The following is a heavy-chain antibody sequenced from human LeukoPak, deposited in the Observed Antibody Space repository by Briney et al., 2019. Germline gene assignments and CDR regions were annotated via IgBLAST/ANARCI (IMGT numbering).Heavy chain of an antibody. Sequence: GGSLRLSCAASGFTFSSYSMNWVRQAPGKGLEWVSSISSSSYIYYAGSVKGRFTTSRDNAKNSLYLQMNSLRAEDTAVYYCARGGSAARRGYYFDYWGQGTLVTVSS. J-gene: IGHJ4*02. D-gene: IGHD6-6*01. CDR1: GFTFSSYS. CDR2: ISSSSYI. V-gene: IGHV3-21*01. CDR3: ARGGSAARRGYYFDY.